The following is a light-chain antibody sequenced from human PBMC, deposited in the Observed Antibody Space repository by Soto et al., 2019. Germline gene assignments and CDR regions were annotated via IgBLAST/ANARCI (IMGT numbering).Light chain of an antibody. CDR2: DAS. V-gene: IGKV1-5*01. CDR1: QSISSW. Sequence: DIQMTQSPSTLSASVGDRVTITCRASQSISSWLAWYQQTPGKAPKLLIYDASSLESGVPSRFSGSGSGTEFTLTISSLQPDDFATYYCQQYDSYSPWTFGRGTKVEIK. J-gene: IGKJ1*01. CDR3: QQYDSYSPWT.